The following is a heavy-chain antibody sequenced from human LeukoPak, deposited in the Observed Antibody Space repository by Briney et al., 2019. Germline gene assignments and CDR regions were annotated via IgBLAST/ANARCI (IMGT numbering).Heavy chain of an antibody. CDR3: AREEYGSGSYYTR. J-gene: IGHJ4*02. CDR2: IKPDGSEK. CDR1: GFTFSTYW. V-gene: IGHV3-7*01. Sequence: PGGSLRLSCAASGFTFSTYWMGWVRQAPGKGLEWVAKIKPDGSEKDHVDSVKGRFTISRDNAKNSLYLQLNSLRAEDTAVYYCAREEYGSGSYYTRWGQGTLVTVSS. D-gene: IGHD3-10*01.